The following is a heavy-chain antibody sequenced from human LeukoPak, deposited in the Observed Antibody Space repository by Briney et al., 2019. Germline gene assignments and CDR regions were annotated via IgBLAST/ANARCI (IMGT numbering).Heavy chain of an antibody. CDR1: GYSISSGYY. V-gene: IGHV4-38-2*02. CDR3: ARGSYGGNSNS. D-gene: IGHD4-23*01. CDR2: IYHSGST. Sequence: PSETLSLTCTVSGYSISSGYYWGWIRQPPGKGLEWIGSIYHSGSTYYNPFLKSRVAISVDTSKNQFSLKLSSVTAADTAVHYCARGSYGGNSNSWGQGTLVTVSS. J-gene: IGHJ4*02.